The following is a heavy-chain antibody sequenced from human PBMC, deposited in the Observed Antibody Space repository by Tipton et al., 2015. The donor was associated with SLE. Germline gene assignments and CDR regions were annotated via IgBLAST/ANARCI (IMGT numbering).Heavy chain of an antibody. CDR2: IYYSGST. V-gene: IGHV4-59*01. J-gene: IGHJ4*02. D-gene: IGHD6-13*01. CDR1: GGSISSYY. Sequence: TLSLTCTVSGGSISSYYWSWIRQPPGKGLEWIGYIYYSGSTNYNPSLKSRVTISEDTSKKQFSLKLSSVTAADTAVYYCARGGIAADWYDYWGQGTLVTVSS. CDR3: ARGGIAADWYDY.